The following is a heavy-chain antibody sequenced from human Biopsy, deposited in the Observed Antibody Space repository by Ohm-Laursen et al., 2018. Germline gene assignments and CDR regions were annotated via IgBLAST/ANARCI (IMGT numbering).Heavy chain of an antibody. CDR2: NIPILGTG. CDR1: EGTFSNYG. CDR3: ATKLTGYFHH. V-gene: IGHV1-69*06. D-gene: IGHD3-9*01. Sequence: ASVKVSCKAPEGTFSNYGVNWVRQAPGQGLEWLGGNIPILGTGNYAHQFQDRVTVVADTSTSTATTELRSLRSDDTAVYYCATKLTGYFHHWGQGTLVIVSS. J-gene: IGHJ1*01.